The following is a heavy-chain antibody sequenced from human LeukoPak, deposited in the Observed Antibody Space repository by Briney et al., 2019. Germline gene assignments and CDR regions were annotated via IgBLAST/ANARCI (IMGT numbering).Heavy chain of an antibody. V-gene: IGHV3-30*18. CDR2: ISYEGGTQ. CDR3: AKEGTPQVSTWYDL. J-gene: IGHJ5*02. CDR1: GVTLSPYG. D-gene: IGHD3-10*01. Sequence: GMSLRLSCAASGVTLSPYGMHWVRQAPGKGLEWVAVISYEGGTQHYADSVKGRFTISRDNPRNTLYLQMNILRTEDTAVYYCAKEGTPQVSTWYDLWGQGTQVIVSS.